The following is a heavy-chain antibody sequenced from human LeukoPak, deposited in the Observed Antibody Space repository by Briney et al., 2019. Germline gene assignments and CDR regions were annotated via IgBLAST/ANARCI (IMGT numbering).Heavy chain of an antibody. D-gene: IGHD6-13*01. CDR3: VKYSSSWYGAYFGY. CDR2: IYYSGST. V-gene: IGHV4-59*01. Sequence: SETLSLTCTVSGGSISSYYWSWIRQPPGKGLEWIGYIYYSGSTNYNPSLKSRVTISVDTSKNQFSLKLSSVTAADTAVYYCVKYSSSWYGAYFGYWGQGTMVTVSS. J-gene: IGHJ4*02. CDR1: GGSISSYY.